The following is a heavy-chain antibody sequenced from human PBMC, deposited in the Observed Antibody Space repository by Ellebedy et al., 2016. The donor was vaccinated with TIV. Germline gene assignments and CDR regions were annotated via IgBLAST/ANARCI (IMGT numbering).Heavy chain of an antibody. D-gene: IGHD3-10*01. V-gene: IGHV4-34*01. CDR2: VNQSGRT. Sequence: GSLRLSCGVYGGSFSGYYWSWVRQPPGKGLEWIGEVNQSGRTNYHPSLKSRVTISVDTSKNQFSLRLSSVTAADTAVYYCARRMGRPGVYFDYWGQGTLVTVSS. CDR1: GGSFSGYY. CDR3: ARRMGRPGVYFDY. J-gene: IGHJ4*02.